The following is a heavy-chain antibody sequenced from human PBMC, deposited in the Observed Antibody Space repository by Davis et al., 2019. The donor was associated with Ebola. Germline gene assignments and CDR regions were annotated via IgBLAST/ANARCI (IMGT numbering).Heavy chain of an antibody. CDR3: VRGYYDSTGNRYFDF. J-gene: IGHJ2*01. CDR2: ISSSSYYI. Sequence: GESLKISCAASGFTFSSYAMSWVRQAPGKGLEWVSSISSSSYYIYYADSLKGRFTISRHNSKNTLYLQINSLRAEDTAVYYCVRGYYDSTGNRYFDFWGRGTLVTVSS. D-gene: IGHD3-22*01. CDR1: GFTFSSYA. V-gene: IGHV3-21*04.